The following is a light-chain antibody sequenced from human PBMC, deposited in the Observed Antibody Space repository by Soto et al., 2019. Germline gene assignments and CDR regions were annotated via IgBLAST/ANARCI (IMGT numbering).Light chain of an antibody. Sequence: QSALTQPASVSGSPGQSITISCTGTSSDIGNYNYVSWFQQHPGKAPKLMIYEVGNRPSGVSNRFSGSKSGNTASLTVSGLQAEEEADYYCSSYTSSSTWVFGGGTKLTVL. J-gene: IGLJ3*02. CDR3: SSYTSSSTWV. CDR1: SSDIGNYNY. CDR2: EVG. V-gene: IGLV2-14*01.